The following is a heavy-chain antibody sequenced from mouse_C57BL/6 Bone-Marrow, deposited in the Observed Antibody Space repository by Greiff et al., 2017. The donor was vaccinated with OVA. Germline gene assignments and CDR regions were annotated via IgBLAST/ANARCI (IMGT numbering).Heavy chain of an antibody. V-gene: IGHV5-9-1*02. J-gene: IGHJ1*03. CDR2: ISSGGDYI. CDR1: GFTFSSYA. D-gene: IGHD1-1*01. Sequence: EVKLMESGEGLVKPGGSLKLSCAASGFTFSSYAMSWVRQTPEKRLEWVAYISSGGDYIYYADTVKGRFTISRDNARNTLYLQMSSLKSEDTAMYYCTREYYYGPYWYFDVWGTGTTVTVSS. CDR3: TREYYYGPYWYFDV.